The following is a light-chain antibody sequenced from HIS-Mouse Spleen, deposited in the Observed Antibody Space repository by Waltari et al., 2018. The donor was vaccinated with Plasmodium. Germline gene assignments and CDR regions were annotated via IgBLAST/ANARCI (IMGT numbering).Light chain of an antibody. CDR1: SSDVGSYNL. CDR3: CSYAGSSTFVV. CDR2: EGS. J-gene: IGLJ2*01. V-gene: IGLV2-23*03. Sequence: QSALTQPASVSGSPGQSITISCTGTSSDVGSYNLVSWYQQHPGKAPKLMIYEGSKRPSGFTNRFSGSNSGNTASLTIAGLQAEDEAYYYCCSYAGSSTFVVFGGGTKLTVL.